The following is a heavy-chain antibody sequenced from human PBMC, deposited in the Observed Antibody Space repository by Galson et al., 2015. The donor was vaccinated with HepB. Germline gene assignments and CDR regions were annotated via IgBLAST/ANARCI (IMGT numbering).Heavy chain of an antibody. J-gene: IGHJ5*02. CDR3: ARDRSCSSTTCYRWFDP. CDR1: GYTFTSYD. D-gene: IGHD2-2*01. Sequence: SVKVSCKASGYTFTSYDMHWVRQAPGQGLEWMGWINAANGNTKYSQKFQGRVTITRDTSASTAYMEVSSLRSEDTAVYYCARDRSCSSTTCYRWFDPWGQGTLVTVSS. CDR2: INAANGNT. V-gene: IGHV1-3*01.